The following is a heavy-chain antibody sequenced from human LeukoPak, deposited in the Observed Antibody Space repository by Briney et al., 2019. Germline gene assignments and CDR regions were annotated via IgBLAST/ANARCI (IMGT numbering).Heavy chain of an antibody. Sequence: SETLSLTCTVSGGSISSGDYYWSWIRQPPGKGLEWIGYIYYSGSTYYNPSLKSRVTISVDTSKNQFSLKLSSVTAADTAVYYCARHSGSPRWYFDLWGRGTLVTVSS. CDR1: GGSISSGDYY. V-gene: IGHV4-30-4*01. D-gene: IGHD1-26*01. J-gene: IGHJ2*01. CDR2: IYYSGST. CDR3: ARHSGSPRWYFDL.